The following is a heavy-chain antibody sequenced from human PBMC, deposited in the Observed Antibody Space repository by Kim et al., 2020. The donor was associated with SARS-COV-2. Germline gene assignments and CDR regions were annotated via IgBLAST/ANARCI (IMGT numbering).Heavy chain of an antibody. Sequence: GGSLRLSCAASGFTFSDYYMSWIRQAPGKGLEWVSYISNSGSNIYYTDSVKGRFTISRDNAKNSLYLQMNSLRAEDTAMYYCARGEYSSGWRASGGFDPWGQGTLVTVSS. D-gene: IGHD6-19*01. V-gene: IGHV3-11*01. CDR3: ARGEYSSGWRASGGFDP. CDR1: GFTFSDYY. J-gene: IGHJ5*02. CDR2: ISNSGSNI.